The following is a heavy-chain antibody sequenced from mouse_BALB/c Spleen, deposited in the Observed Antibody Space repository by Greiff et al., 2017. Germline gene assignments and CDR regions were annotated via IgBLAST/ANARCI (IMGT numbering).Heavy chain of an antibody. CDR2: IWAGGST. V-gene: IGHV2-9*02. CDR3: ARDYYCSSYAIDY. Sequence: VKLVESGPGLVAPSQSLSITCTASGFSLTSYGVHWVRQTPGKGLEWMGVIWAGGSTNYNSALMSRLSISKDNSKSQVFLNMNSLQTDDTAMYYCARDYYCSSYAIDYWGQGTSVTVSS. J-gene: IGHJ4*01. CDR1: GFSLTSYG. D-gene: IGHD1-1*01.